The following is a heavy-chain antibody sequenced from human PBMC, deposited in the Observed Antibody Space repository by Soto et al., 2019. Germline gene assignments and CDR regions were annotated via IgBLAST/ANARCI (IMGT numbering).Heavy chain of an antibody. J-gene: IGHJ4*02. CDR3: ARDAFRYYYGSGSFNY. Sequence: ASVKVSCKAPADTFTSYYIHWVRQAPGHGLEWMGIINPNGGSTRFAQTFQGRITMTKNTLYLQMNSLRAEDTAVYYCARDAFRYYYGSGSFNYWGQGTLVTVSS. D-gene: IGHD3-10*01. CDR1: ADTFTSYY. CDR2: INPNGGST. V-gene: IGHV1-46*01.